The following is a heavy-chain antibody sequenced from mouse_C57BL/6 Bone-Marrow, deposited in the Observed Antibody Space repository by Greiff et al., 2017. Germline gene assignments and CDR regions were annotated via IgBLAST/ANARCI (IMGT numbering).Heavy chain of an antibody. V-gene: IGHV5-6*02. D-gene: IGHD2-3*01. J-gene: IGHJ2*01. CDR3: ARNGGWLLQD. CDR1: GFTFSSYG. CDR2: ISSGGSYT. Sequence: DVMLVESGGDLVKPGGSLKLSCAASGFTFSSYGMSWVRQTPDKRLEWVATISSGGSYTYYPDSVKGRFTISRDNARNTLYLQLSSLKSEDTAMYYCARNGGWLLQDWGQGTTLTVSS.